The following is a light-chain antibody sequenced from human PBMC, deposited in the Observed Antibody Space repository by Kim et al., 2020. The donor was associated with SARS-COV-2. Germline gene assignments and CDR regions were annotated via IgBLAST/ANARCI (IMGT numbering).Light chain of an antibody. CDR2: GAS. V-gene: IGKV1-17*03. CDR3: LQHSTYPLT. J-gene: IGKJ4*01. Sequence: MSASIGTRLTITCRASQGIRNYLAWFQQKPGKAPKRLIYGASSLESGVPSRFSGSGSGTEFTLTISSLKPEDFATYYCLQHSTYPLTFGGGNKVDIK. CDR1: QGIRNY.